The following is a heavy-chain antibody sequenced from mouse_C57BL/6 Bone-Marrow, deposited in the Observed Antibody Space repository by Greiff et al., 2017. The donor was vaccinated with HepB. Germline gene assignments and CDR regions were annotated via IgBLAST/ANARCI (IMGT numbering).Heavy chain of an antibody. V-gene: IGHV5-4*01. CDR2: ISDGGSYT. D-gene: IGHD2-1*01. CDR1: GFTFSSYA. J-gene: IGHJ1*03. CDR3: ARRGDYGNYPHWYFDV. Sequence: EVQRVESGGGLVKPGGSLKLSCAASGFTFSSYAMSWVRQTPEKRLEWVATISDGGSYTYYPDNVKGRFTISRDNAKNNLYLQMSHLKSEDTAMYYCARRGDYGNYPHWYFDVWGTGTTVTVSS.